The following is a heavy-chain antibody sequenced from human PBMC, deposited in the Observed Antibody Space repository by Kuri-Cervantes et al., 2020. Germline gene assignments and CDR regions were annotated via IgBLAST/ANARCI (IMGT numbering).Heavy chain of an antibody. V-gene: IGHV1-69*04. Sequence: SVKVSCKASGGTFSSYTISWVRQAPGQGLEWMGRIIPILGIANYAQKFQGRVTITADKSTSTAYMELSSLRSEDTAVYYCARDLIPVVGSAYYFDYWGQGTLVTVSS. CDR3: ARDLIPVVGSAYYFDY. CDR2: IIPILGIA. CDR1: GGTFSSYT. J-gene: IGHJ4*02. D-gene: IGHD6-19*01.